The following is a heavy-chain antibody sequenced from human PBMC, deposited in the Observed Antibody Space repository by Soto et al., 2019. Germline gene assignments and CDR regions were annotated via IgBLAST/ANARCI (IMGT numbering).Heavy chain of an antibody. Sequence: QVQLQESGPGLVKPSQTLSLTCTVSGGSISSGDYYWSWIRQPPGKGLEWIGYIYYSGSTYYNPSFKSRVTISVDTSKNQFSLKLSSVTAADTAVYYCARVGFGELLAHGMDVWGQGTTVTVSS. J-gene: IGHJ6*02. CDR3: ARVGFGELLAHGMDV. CDR2: IYYSGST. V-gene: IGHV4-30-4*01. CDR1: GGSISSGDYY. D-gene: IGHD3-10*01.